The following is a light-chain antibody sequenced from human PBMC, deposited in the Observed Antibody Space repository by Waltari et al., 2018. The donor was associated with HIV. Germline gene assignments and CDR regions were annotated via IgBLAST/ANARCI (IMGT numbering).Light chain of an antibody. CDR2: KDT. V-gene: IGLV3-25*03. Sequence: SVELTQPPSVSVSPGQTARITCPGDSLSRQYSCWYQQKPGQAPVLLIYKDTERPSGIPERFSGSSSGTKDTLTISGVRAEDEADYYCQSADVSSISWVFGRGTKLTVL. CDR3: QSADVSSISWV. J-gene: IGLJ3*02. CDR1: SLSRQY.